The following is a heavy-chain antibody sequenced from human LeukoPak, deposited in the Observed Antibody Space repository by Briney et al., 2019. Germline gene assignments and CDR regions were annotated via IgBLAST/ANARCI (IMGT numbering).Heavy chain of an antibody. D-gene: IGHD4-17*01. CDR3: AIRRLPDYGDYFFFRY. CDR1: GGTFSSYA. V-gene: IGHV1-69*13. J-gene: IGHJ4*02. CDR2: IIPIFGTA. Sequence: ASVKVSCKASGGTFSSYAISWVRQAPGQGLEWMGGIIPIFGTANYAQKFQGRVTITADESTSTAYMELSSLRSEDTAVYYCAIRRLPDYGDYFFFRYWGQGTLVTVSS.